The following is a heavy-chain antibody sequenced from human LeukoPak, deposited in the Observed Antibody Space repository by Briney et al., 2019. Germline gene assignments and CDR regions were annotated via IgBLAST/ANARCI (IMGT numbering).Heavy chain of an antibody. V-gene: IGHV3-30*18. D-gene: IGHD6-6*01. J-gene: IGHJ6*03. CDR1: GFTFSSYG. CDR3: AKDDVAAFATGYMDV. Sequence: GGSLRLSCAASGFTFSSYGMHWVRQAPGKGLEWVAVISYDGSNKYYADSVKGRFTISRDNSKNTLYLQMNGLRADDTAVYYCAKDDVAAFATGYMDVWGKGTTVTVSS. CDR2: ISYDGSNK.